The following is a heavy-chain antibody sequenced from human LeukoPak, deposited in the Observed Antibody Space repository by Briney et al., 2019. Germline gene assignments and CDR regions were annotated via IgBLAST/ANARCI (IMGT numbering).Heavy chain of an antibody. CDR2: INHSGST. J-gene: IGHJ3*02. V-gene: IGHV4-34*01. D-gene: IGHD5-24*01. CDR1: GGSFSGYY. Sequence: PSETLSLTCAVYGGSFSGYYWSWIRQPPGKGLEWIGEINHSGSTNYNPSLKSRVTISVDTSKNQFSLKLSSVTAADTAVYYCARGRVGRDGSPDAFDIWGQGTMVTVSS. CDR3: ARGRVGRDGSPDAFDI.